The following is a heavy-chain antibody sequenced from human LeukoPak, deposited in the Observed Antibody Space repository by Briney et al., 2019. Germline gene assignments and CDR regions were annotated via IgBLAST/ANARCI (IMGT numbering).Heavy chain of an antibody. J-gene: IGHJ4*02. Sequence: PGGSLRLSCAASGFTFSSYSMNWVRQAPGTGLEWVSSITSNTNYIYYADSVKGRFTISRDNAKNSLYLQMNNLRAEDTAVYYCARDKYGSGSYSWSKRLDSWGQGTLVTVSS. CDR2: ITSNTNYI. V-gene: IGHV3-21*01. CDR1: GFTFSSYS. CDR3: ARDKYGSGSYSWSKRLDS. D-gene: IGHD3-10*01.